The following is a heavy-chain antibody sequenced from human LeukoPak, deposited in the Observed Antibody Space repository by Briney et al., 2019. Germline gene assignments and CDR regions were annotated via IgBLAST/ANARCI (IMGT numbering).Heavy chain of an antibody. J-gene: IGHJ6*03. D-gene: IGHD6-6*01. Sequence: ASVKVSCKASGGTFSSYAISWVRQAPGQGLEWMGGIIPIFGTTNYAQKCQGRITITTDESTSTAYMELSSLRSEDTAVYYCARGRIAARAAYYYYYYMDVWGKGTTVTVSS. CDR3: ARGRIAARAAYYYYYYMDV. V-gene: IGHV1-69*05. CDR2: IIPIFGTT. CDR1: GGTFSSYA.